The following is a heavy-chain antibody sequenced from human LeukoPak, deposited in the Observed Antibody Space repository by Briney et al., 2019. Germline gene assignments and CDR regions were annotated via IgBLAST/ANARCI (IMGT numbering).Heavy chain of an antibody. V-gene: IGHV3-9*03. Sequence: PGGSLRLSCAASGFTFDDYAMHWVRQAPGKGLEWVSGISWNSGSIGYADSVKGRFTISRDNAKNSLYLQMNSLRAEDMALYYCAKDLKRAYYYYYMDVWGKGTTVTVSS. J-gene: IGHJ6*03. CDR2: ISWNSGSI. CDR1: GFTFDDYA. CDR3: AKDLKRAYYYYYMDV.